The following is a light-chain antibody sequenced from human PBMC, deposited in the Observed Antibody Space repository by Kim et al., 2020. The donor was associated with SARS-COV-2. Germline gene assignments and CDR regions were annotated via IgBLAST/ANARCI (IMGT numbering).Light chain of an antibody. CDR3: QQYNSYPYS. CDR1: QSISSW. Sequence: DIQMTQSPSTLSASVGDRVTITCRASQSISSWLAWYQQKPGKAPKLLINKASSLESGVPSRFSGSGSGTEFTLTISSLQPDDFATYYGQQYNSYPYSFGQGTKLEI. V-gene: IGKV1-5*03. J-gene: IGKJ2*01. CDR2: KAS.